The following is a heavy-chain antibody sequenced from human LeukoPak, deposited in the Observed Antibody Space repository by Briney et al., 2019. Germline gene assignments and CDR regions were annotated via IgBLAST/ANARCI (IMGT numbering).Heavy chain of an antibody. CDR1: RFTVSINY. CDR3: ARAVPIGTGWDAFDV. Sequence: QVGGSLRLSCSASRFTVSINYMSWVRQAPGKGLEWVSVIYSGGSTYYADSVKGRFTISRDNPKNTVYLQMNSLRAVYMAVYFCARAVPIGTGWDAFDVWGQGTLVTVSS. CDR2: IYSGGST. D-gene: IGHD6-19*01. V-gene: IGHV3-53*01. J-gene: IGHJ3*01.